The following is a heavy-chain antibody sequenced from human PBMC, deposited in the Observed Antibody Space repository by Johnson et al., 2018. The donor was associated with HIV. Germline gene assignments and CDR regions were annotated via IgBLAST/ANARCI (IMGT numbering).Heavy chain of an antibody. CDR1: GFTFSSYG. CDR2: IRYDGSNK. J-gene: IGHJ3*02. Sequence: QVQLVESGGGVVQPGGSLRLSCAASGFTFSSYGMHWVRQAPGKGLEWVAFIRYDGSNKYYGDSVKGRLTISRDNSKNTLYLQMNSLRAEDTAVYYCTYSSDWSPGAFDIWGQGTMVTVSS. D-gene: IGHD6-19*01. CDR3: TYSSDWSPGAFDI. V-gene: IGHV3-30*02.